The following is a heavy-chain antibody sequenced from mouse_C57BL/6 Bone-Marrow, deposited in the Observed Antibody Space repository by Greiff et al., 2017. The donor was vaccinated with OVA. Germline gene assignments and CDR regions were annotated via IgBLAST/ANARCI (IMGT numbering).Heavy chain of an antibody. CDR3: TRSTTVVAPYAMDY. V-gene: IGHV1-5*01. CDR1: GYTFTSYW. J-gene: IGHJ4*01. D-gene: IGHD1-1*01. Sequence: VQLQQSGTVLARPGASVKMSCETSGYTFTSYWMHWVKQRPGQGLEWIGAIYPGNSDTSYNQKFKGKAKLTAVTSASTAYMELSSLTNEDSAVYYCTRSTTVVAPYAMDYWGQGTSVTVSS. CDR2: IYPGNSDT.